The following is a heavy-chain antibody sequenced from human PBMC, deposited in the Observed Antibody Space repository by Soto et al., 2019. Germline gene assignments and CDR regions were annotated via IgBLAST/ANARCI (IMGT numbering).Heavy chain of an antibody. CDR3: AKDQGIAASHGID. J-gene: IGHJ3*01. CDR1: GFTFNNYG. V-gene: IGHV3-30*18. Sequence: QVQLVESGGGVVQPGRSLRLSCAASGFTFNNYGMHWVRQAPGKGLEWVATISNDGRDKYYAHSVRGRLTISRDNSKNTVYLQMNSRRAEDTAVYYCAKDQGIAASHGIDWGQGTMVTVSS. D-gene: IGHD6-25*01. CDR2: ISNDGRDK.